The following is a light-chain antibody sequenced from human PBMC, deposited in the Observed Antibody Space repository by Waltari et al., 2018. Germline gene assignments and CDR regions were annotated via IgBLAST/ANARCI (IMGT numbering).Light chain of an antibody. J-gene: IGLJ2*01. Sequence: SYELTQPPSVSVSPGQAARTTGSGDALPKQYVYWYQQKSGQAPVLVIYEDTERPSGIPERFSGSSSGTMATLTISGAQVEDEADYYCYSGDDSGNQEVFGGGTKLTVL. CDR3: YSGDDSGNQEV. CDR1: ALPKQY. V-gene: IGLV3-10*01. CDR2: EDT.